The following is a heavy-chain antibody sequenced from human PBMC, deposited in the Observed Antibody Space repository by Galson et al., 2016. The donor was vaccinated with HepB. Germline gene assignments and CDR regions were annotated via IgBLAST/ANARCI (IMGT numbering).Heavy chain of an antibody. CDR1: GFSLSASGMC. CDR3: ARTAVPLAARDYYMDV. D-gene: IGHD2/OR15-2a*01. CDR2: IDWDDEK. V-gene: IGHV2-70*01. J-gene: IGHJ6*03. Sequence: PALVKPTQTLTLTCTFSGFSLSASGMCVRWIRQPPGKALEWLALIDWDDEKYYSTSLKTRLTISKDTAKNQVVLTMTNMDPVDTATYYCARTAVPLAARDYYMDVWGKGTTVTVSS.